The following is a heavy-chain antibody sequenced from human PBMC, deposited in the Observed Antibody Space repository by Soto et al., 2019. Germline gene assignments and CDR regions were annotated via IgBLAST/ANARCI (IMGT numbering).Heavy chain of an antibody. CDR1: GGSISSSSYY. CDR3: ARQGYDFWSGYYIDYYYYGMDV. CDR2: IYYSGST. J-gene: IGHJ6*02. V-gene: IGHV4-39*01. Sequence: SETLSLTCTVSGGSISSSSYYWGWIRQHPGKGLEWIGSIYYSGSTYYNPSLKSRVTMSVDTSKNQFSLKLSSVTAADTAVYYCARQGYDFWSGYYIDYYYYGMDVWGQGTTVTVSS. D-gene: IGHD3-3*01.